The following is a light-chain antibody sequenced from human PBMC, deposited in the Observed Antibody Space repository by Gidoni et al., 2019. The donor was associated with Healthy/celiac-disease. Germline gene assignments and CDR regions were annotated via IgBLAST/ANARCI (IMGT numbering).Light chain of an antibody. V-gene: IGKV1-39*01. CDR2: AAF. CDR3: QQSYSTPTWT. Sequence: DIQMTQSPSSLSASVGDRVTITCRASQSISSYLNWYQQKPGKVPKLLIYAAFSLQSGVPSRVSGSGSGTDFTLTISSLQPEDCATYYCQQSYSTPTWTFGQGTKVEIK. CDR1: QSISSY. J-gene: IGKJ1*01.